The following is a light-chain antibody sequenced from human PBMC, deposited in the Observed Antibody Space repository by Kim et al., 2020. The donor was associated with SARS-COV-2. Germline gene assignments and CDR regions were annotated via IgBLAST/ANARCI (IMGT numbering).Light chain of an antibody. Sequence: SVGDGVTITCRARQSISSWLAWYQQKPRKAPKLLIYYASSLESEVPSRFSGSGSGTEFTLTISSLQPDDFATYHCQQYNSYSPLTFGGGTKVDIK. CDR2: YAS. CDR3: QQYNSYSPLT. J-gene: IGKJ4*01. CDR1: QSISSW. V-gene: IGKV1-5*01.